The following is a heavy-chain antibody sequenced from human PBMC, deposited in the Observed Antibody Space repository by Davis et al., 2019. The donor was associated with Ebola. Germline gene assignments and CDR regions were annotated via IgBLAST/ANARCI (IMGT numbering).Heavy chain of an antibody. J-gene: IGHJ4*02. Sequence: ASVKVSCKASGYTFTDYYMHWVRQAPGQGLEWMGWINPNSGATNYAQKFQGRVTLTRDKSISTAYMDLSRLRSDDTAVYFCARDGPPGYCTGGSCIDNWGQGTLVTVSS. CDR1: GYTFTDYY. CDR3: ARDGPPGYCTGGSCIDN. CDR2: INPNSGAT. V-gene: IGHV1-2*02. D-gene: IGHD2-15*01.